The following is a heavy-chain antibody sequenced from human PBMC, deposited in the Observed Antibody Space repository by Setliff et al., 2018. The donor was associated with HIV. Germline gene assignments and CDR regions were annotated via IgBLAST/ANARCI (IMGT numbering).Heavy chain of an antibody. CDR3: ARDSSSWYEFYFDC. CDR1: GFTFSNYA. CDR2: ILSSGGTI. V-gene: IGHV3-48*03. D-gene: IGHD6-13*01. Sequence: GESLKISCAASGFTFSNYAMSWVRQAPGEGLEWVSAILSSGGTIYCAGSVKGRFTISRDNAKNSLYLQMNSLRAEDTAVYYCARDSSSWYEFYFDCWDQGTLVTVSS. J-gene: IGHJ4*02.